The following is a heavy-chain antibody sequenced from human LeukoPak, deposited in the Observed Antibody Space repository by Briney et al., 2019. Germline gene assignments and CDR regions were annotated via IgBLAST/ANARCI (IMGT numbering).Heavy chain of an antibody. CDR3: AKEQLVVTAIINWFDP. CDR2: IRYDGSNK. CDR1: GFTFSSYG. V-gene: IGHV3-30*02. D-gene: IGHD2-21*02. J-gene: IGHJ5*02. Sequence: GGSLRLSCAASGFTFSSYGMHWVRQAPGKGLEWVAFIRYDGSNKYYADSVKGRFTISRDNSKNTLYLQMNSLRAEDTAVYYCAKEQLVVTAIINWFDPWGQGTLVTVSS.